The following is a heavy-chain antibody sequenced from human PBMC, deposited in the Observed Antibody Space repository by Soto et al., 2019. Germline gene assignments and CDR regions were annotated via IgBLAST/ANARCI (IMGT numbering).Heavy chain of an antibody. CDR3: TRVGTDSNVFDV. Sequence: EVQLVESGGGLVQPGGSLRLSCAASGFTFSSYDMNWVRQTAGKGLEWVSTIGTADDTYYPASVEGRFTISRDNAKNSLYLQMKSLTAGDTAVYSCTRVGTDSNVFDVWGQGTVVTVSS. J-gene: IGHJ3*01. V-gene: IGHV3-13*04. CDR1: GFTFSSYD. CDR2: IGTADDT.